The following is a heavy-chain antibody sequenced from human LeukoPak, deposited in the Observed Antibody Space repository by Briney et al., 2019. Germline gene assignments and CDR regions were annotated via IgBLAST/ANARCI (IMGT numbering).Heavy chain of an antibody. J-gene: IGHJ4*02. V-gene: IGHV1-8*03. Sequence: ASVKVSCKASGYTFASYDINWVRQATGQGLEWMGWMNPNSGNTGYAQKFQGRVTITRNTSISTAYMDLSSLRSEDTAVYYCARGLGGSGSYITDFDYWGQGTLVTVSS. CDR1: GYTFASYD. CDR2: MNPNSGNT. CDR3: ARGLGGSGSYITDFDY. D-gene: IGHD3-10*01.